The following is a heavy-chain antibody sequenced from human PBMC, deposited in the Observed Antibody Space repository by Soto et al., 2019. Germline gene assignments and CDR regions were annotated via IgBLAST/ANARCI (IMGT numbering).Heavy chain of an antibody. CDR2: IYHSGST. CDR3: VRDRSGPGHRLFDY. J-gene: IGHJ4*02. D-gene: IGHD2-21*01. CDR1: GGSISSSNW. Sequence: QAQLQASGPGLVKTSGTLSLTCAVSGGSISSSNWWSWVRQPPGKGLEWIGEIYHSGSTNYHTSLKSRVTRSVDKSNNHFALKLSSVTAADTAVYYCVRDRSGPGHRLFDYCGQGTLVTVSS. V-gene: IGHV4-4*02.